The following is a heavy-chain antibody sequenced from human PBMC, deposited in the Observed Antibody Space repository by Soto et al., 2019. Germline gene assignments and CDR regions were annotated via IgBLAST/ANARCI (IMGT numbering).Heavy chain of an antibody. J-gene: IGHJ4*02. CDR1: GDSISSYY. CDR3: AILGYYDSSGYYVGY. Sequence: SETLSLTCTVSGDSISSYYWSWIRQPPGKGLEWIGYIYYSGSTNYNPSLKSRVTISVDTSKNQFSLKLSSVTAADTAVYYCAILGYYDSSGYYVGYWGQGTLVTVS. D-gene: IGHD3-22*01. V-gene: IGHV4-59*08. CDR2: IYYSGST.